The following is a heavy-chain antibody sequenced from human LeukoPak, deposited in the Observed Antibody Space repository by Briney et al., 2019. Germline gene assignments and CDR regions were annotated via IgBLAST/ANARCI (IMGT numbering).Heavy chain of an antibody. V-gene: IGHV4-34*01. D-gene: IGHD2-2*01. CDR3: ARSRSPTPSYRYRLPYYYYGMDV. J-gene: IGHJ6*02. Sequence: SETLSLTCAVYGGSFSGYYWSWIRQPPGKGLEWIGEINHSGSTNYNPSLKSRVTISVDASKNQFSLKLSSVTAADTAVYYCARSRSPTPSYRYRLPYYYYGMDVWGQGTTVTVSS. CDR2: INHSGST. CDR1: GGSFSGYY.